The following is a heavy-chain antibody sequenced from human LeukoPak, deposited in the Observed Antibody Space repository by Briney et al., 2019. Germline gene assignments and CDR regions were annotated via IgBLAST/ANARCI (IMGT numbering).Heavy chain of an antibody. CDR3: ARGRDDFWSGYYAD. CDR2: IGAYNGNT. V-gene: IGHV1-18*01. CDR1: GYTFTSYG. Sequence: GASVKVSCKASGYTFTSYGVSWVRQAPGQGLEWMGWIGAYNGNTNYAHKLQGRVTLTTDTSTSTAYMELRSLRSDDTAVYYCARGRDDFWSGYYADWGQGTLVTVSS. J-gene: IGHJ4*02. D-gene: IGHD3-3*01.